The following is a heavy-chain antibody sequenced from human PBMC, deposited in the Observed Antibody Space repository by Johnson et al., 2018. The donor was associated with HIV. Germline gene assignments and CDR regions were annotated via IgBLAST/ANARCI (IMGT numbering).Heavy chain of an antibody. J-gene: IGHJ3*02. CDR1: GFTFSDYY. V-gene: IGHV3-7*01. CDR3: ALGGSWYAFDI. CDR2: INQDGSRK. Sequence: VQLVESGGGLVKPGGSLRLSCAASGFTFSDYYMSWIRQAPGKGLEWVANINQDGSRKHYAGSVEGRFTISRDNGRDSLYLQMGSLTAEDTAVYYCALGGSWYAFDIWGQGTMVTVSS. D-gene: IGHD2-15*01.